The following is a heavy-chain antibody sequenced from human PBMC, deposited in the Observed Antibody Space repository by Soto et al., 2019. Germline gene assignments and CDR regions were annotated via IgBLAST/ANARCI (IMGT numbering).Heavy chain of an antibody. V-gene: IGHV1-18*01. Sequence: ASVKVSCKASGYTFTSYGISWVRQAPGQGLEWMGWISAYNGNTNYAQKLQGRVTMTTDTSTSTAYTELRSLRPDDTAVYYCATIDSGYDNYYYMDVWGKGTTVTVSS. CDR2: ISAYNGNT. CDR3: ATIDSGYDNYYYMDV. CDR1: GYTFTSYG. D-gene: IGHD5-12*01. J-gene: IGHJ6*03.